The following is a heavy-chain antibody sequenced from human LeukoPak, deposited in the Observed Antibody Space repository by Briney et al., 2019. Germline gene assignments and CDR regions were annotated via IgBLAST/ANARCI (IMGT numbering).Heavy chain of an antibody. CDR3: AKLRTGSYYEDFLH. Sequence: GESLKISCKGSGYSFTNYWIGWVRQMPGKGLEWMGIIYPGDSDTEYSPSFQGQVTISADKSITTAYLQWSSLKASDTAMYYCAKLRTGSYYEDFLHWGQGTLVTVSS. CDR2: IYPGDSDT. V-gene: IGHV5-51*01. J-gene: IGHJ1*01. D-gene: IGHD1-26*01. CDR1: GYSFTNYW.